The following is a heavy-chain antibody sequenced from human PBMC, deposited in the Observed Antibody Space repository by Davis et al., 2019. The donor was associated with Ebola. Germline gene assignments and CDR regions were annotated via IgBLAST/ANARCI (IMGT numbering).Heavy chain of an antibody. CDR2: IIPVFGTA. D-gene: IGHD2-8*02. CDR3: ARGKGINGTGWFDP. CDR1: GGSFNTYT. Sequence: SVKVSCKTSGGSFNTYTTSWVRQAPGQGLEWMGGIIPVFGTANYGQKFQGRVTITADKSTSTAYMELSSLRSEDTAVYYCARGKGINGTGWFDPWGQGTLVTVSS. V-gene: IGHV1-69*06. J-gene: IGHJ5*02.